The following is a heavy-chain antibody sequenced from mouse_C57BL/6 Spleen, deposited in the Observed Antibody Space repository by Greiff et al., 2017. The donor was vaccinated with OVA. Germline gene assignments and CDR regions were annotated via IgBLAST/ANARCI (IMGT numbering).Heavy chain of an antibody. V-gene: IGHV5-17*01. J-gene: IGHJ2*01. CDR1: GFTFSDYG. Sequence: EVKLMESGGGLVKPGGSLKLSCAASGFTFSDYGMHWVRQAPEKGLEWVAYISSGSSTIYYADTVKGRFTISRDNAKNTLFLQMTSLRSEDTAMYYCARRDGTSGYFDYWGQGTTLTVSS. CDR2: ISSGSSTI. CDR3: ARRDGTSGYFDY. D-gene: IGHD3-2*02.